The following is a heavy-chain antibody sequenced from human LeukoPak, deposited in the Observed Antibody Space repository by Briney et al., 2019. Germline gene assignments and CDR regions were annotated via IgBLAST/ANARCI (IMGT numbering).Heavy chain of an antibody. CDR2: IHYSGST. CDR1: GGSISGYY. V-gene: IGHV4-59*01. D-gene: IGHD3-16*02. J-gene: IGHJ4*02. Sequence: SETLSLTCSVSGGSISGYYWSWIRQPPGKRLECIGYIHYSGSTNYNPPLKSRVTVSVDTSNNRFSLRLTSVTAADTAVYYCARLGYRYDTHCLPDYWGQGTLVTVSS. CDR3: ARLGYRYDTHCLPDY.